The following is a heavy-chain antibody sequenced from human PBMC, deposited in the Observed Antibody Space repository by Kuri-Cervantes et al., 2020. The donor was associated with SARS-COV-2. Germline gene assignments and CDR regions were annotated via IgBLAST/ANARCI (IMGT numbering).Heavy chain of an antibody. D-gene: IGHD3-10*01. J-gene: IGHJ4*02. V-gene: IGHV4-39*02. Sequence: SETLSLTCTVSGGSISSSSYYWGWIRQPPGKGLEWIGSIYYSGSTNYNPSLKSRVTLSVDTSKNHFSLRLSSLTAADAAVYYCATLPGRGDYYTSGTVSDNWGQGTLVTVSS. CDR2: IYYSGST. CDR1: GGSISSSSYY. CDR3: ATLPGRGDYYTSGTVSDN.